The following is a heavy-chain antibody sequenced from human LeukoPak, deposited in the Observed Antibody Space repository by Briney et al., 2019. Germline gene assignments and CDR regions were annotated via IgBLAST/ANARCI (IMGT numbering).Heavy chain of an antibody. J-gene: IGHJ5*02. CDR1: GFNFDDFV. V-gene: IGHV3-20*04. CDR3: ARNSGSYFSNWFDP. CDR2: VHWNGGTT. Sequence: PVGSLRHSRAASGFNFDDFVMGWVRQAPGKGLEWVTGVHWNGGTTGYADSVKGRFTISRDNAKNSLYLQMNSLRAEDTALYYCARNSGSYFSNWFDPWGQGTLVTVSS. D-gene: IGHD1-26*01.